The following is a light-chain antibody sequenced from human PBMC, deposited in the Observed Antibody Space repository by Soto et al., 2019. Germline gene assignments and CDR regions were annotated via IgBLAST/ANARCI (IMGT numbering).Light chain of an antibody. J-gene: IGKJ2*02. V-gene: IGKV1-39*01. CDR3: QQSYSAPCT. Sequence: DIQMTQSPSSLSASVGDRVSISCRTSQNIDRYLNWYQQKPGKAPQVLISGAARLQSGVPSRFSGSGSGTEFTLSISSLQPEDFATYFCQQSYSAPCTFGQGTRLE. CDR1: QNIDRY. CDR2: GAA.